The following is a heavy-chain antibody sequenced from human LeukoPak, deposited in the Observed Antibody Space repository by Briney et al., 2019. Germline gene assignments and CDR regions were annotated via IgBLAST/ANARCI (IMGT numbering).Heavy chain of an antibody. D-gene: IGHD3-9*01. CDR1: GYTFTSYG. J-gene: IGHJ4*02. V-gene: IGHV1-18*01. CDR3: ARDTYYDILTGYRNYYFDY. Sequence: GASVKVSCKASGYTFTSYGISWVRQAPGQGLEWMGWISAYNGNTNYAQKLQGRVTMTTDTSTSTAYMELRSMRSDDTAVYYCARDTYYDILTGYRNYYFDYWGQGTLVTVSS. CDR2: ISAYNGNT.